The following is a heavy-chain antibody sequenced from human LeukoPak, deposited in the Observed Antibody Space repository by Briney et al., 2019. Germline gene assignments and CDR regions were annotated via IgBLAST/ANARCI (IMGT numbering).Heavy chain of an antibody. V-gene: IGHV1-58*01. D-gene: IGHD6-13*01. J-gene: IGHJ4*02. Sequence: ASVKVSCKASGFTFTSSAVQWARQARGQRLEWIGWIVVDSGNTNYAQKFQERVTITRDTSISTAYMELSRLRSDDTAVYYCARGGNVAAAGDALDYWGQGTLVTVSS. CDR1: GFTFTSSA. CDR3: ARGGNVAAAGDALDY. CDR2: IVVDSGNT.